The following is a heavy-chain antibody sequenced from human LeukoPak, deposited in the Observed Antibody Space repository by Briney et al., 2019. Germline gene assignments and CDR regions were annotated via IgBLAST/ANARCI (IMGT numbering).Heavy chain of an antibody. CDR3: ARDRRPAVAGTYYYYYYMDV. J-gene: IGHJ6*03. CDR2: INPNSGGT. CDR1: GYTFTGYY. D-gene: IGHD6-19*01. V-gene: IGHV1-2*02. Sequence: ASVKVSCKASGYTFTGYYMHWVRQAPGQGLEWMGWINPNSGGTNYAQKFQGRVTMTRDTSISTAYMELSRLGSDDTAVYYCARDRRPAVAGTYYYYYYMDVWGKGTTVTVSS.